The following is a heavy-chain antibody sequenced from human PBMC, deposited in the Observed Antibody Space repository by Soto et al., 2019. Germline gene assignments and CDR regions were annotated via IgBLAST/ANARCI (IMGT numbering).Heavy chain of an antibody. D-gene: IGHD2-2*01. Sequence: PSETLSLTCTVSGGSISSYYWSWIRQPPGKGLEWIGYIYYSGSTNYNPSLKSRVTISVDTSKNQFSLKLSSVTAADTAVYYCARWQKRDCSSTSCYGYYFDYWGQGTLVTVSS. J-gene: IGHJ4*02. V-gene: IGHV4-59*08. CDR3: ARWQKRDCSSTSCYGYYFDY. CDR2: IYYSGST. CDR1: GGSISSYY.